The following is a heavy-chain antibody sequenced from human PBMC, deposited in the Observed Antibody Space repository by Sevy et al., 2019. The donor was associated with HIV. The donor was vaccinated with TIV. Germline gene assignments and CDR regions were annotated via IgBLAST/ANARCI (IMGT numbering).Heavy chain of an antibody. CDR3: AKNKDIVTVIAASSYGLDV. CDR1: GYKFSNYR. D-gene: IGHD2-15*01. J-gene: IGHJ6*02. V-gene: IGHV5-10-1*01. CDR2: IDPSDSYT. Sequence: GESLKISYQASGYKFSNYRIAWVRQMPGKGLEWMGKIDPSDSYTSYSPSFQGHVTISADKSVSTVYLQWSSLKASDTATYYCAKNKDIVTVIAASSYGLDVWGQGTTVTVSS.